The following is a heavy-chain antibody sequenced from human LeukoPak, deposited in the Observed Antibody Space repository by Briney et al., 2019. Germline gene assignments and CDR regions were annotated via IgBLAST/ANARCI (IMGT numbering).Heavy chain of an antibody. Sequence: GASLRLSCAASGFTFSSYGMHWVRQAPGKGLEWVAVISYDGSNKYYADSVKGRFTISRDNSKNTLYLQMNSLRAEDTAVYYCAKANTIFGVVIIAADYWGQGTLVTV. V-gene: IGHV3-30*18. CDR3: AKANTIFGVVIIAADY. D-gene: IGHD3-3*01. CDR2: ISYDGSNK. CDR1: GFTFSSYG. J-gene: IGHJ4*02.